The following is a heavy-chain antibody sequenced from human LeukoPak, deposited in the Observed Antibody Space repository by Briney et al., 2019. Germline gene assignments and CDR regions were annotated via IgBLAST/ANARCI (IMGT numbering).Heavy chain of an antibody. CDR3: ARLETVNTGYIDY. V-gene: IGHV5-10-1*01. D-gene: IGHD4-17*01. Sequence: GESLKISCKGSGYSFTTYWISWVRQLPGRGLEWMGRIDPSDSYTNYSPSFQGHVTISTDRSINTAYLQWSSLKASDTAMYYCARLETVNTGYIDYWGQGTLVTVSS. CDR2: IDPSDSYT. J-gene: IGHJ4*02. CDR1: GYSFTTYW.